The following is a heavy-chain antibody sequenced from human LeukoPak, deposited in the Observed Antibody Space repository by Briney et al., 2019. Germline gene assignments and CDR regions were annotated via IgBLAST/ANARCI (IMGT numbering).Heavy chain of an antibody. CDR3: ARQGGSGRSYDY. J-gene: IGHJ4*02. Sequence: PSETLSLTCNVSGASISSSSYYWGWIRQPPGKGLEWIGTSGSTYYNPSLKSRVIISVDTSKNQFSLKLSSVTAADTAVYYCARQGGSGRSYDYWGQGTLVPVSS. V-gene: IGHV4-39*01. CDR2: SGST. CDR1: GASISSSSYY. D-gene: IGHD3-10*01.